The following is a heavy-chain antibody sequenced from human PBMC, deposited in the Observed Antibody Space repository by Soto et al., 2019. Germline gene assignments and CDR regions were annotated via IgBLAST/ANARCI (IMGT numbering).Heavy chain of an antibody. CDR1: GFTFSSYA. CDR3: ARDRIAVAGNPEYFQH. Sequence: PGGSLRLPCAASGFTFSSYAMHWVRQAPGKGLEWVAVISYDGSNKYYADSVKGRFTISRDNSKNTLYLQMNSLRAEDTAVYYCARDRIAVAGNPEYFQHWGQGTLVTVSS. V-gene: IGHV3-30*14. D-gene: IGHD6-19*01. J-gene: IGHJ1*01. CDR2: ISYDGSNK.